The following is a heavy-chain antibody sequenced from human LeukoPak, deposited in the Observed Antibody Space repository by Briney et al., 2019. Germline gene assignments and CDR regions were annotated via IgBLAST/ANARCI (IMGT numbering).Heavy chain of an antibody. V-gene: IGHV4-59*08. J-gene: IGHJ4*02. CDR2: IYYSGST. CDR3: ARRGIAAAGTFDY. D-gene: IGHD6-13*01. CDR1: GGSISSYY. Sequence: SETLSLTCTVSGGSISSYYWSWIRQPPGKGLEWMGYIYYSGSTNYNPSLKSRVTISVDTSKNQFSLKLSSVTAADTAVYYCARRGIAAAGTFDYWGQGTLVTVSS.